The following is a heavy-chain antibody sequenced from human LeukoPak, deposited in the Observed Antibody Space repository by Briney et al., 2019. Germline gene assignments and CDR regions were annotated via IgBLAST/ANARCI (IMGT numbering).Heavy chain of an antibody. CDR1: GFTFSSYG. V-gene: IGHV3-30*03. CDR3: ARRGGCSSTSCQYRYGMDV. J-gene: IGHJ6*02. CDR2: ISYDGSNK. Sequence: PGRSLRLSCAASGFTFSSYGMHWVRQAPGKGLEWVAVISYDGSNKYYADSVKGRFTISRDNSKNTLYLQMNSLRAEDTAVYYCARRGGCSSTSCQYRYGMDVWGQGTTVTVSS. D-gene: IGHD2-2*01.